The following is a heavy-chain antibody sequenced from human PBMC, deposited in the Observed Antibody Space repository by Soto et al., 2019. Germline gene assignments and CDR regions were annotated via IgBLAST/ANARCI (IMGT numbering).Heavy chain of an antibody. Sequence: PGGSLRLSCAASGFTFSSYAMHWVRQAPGKGLEWVAVISYDGSNKYYADSVKGRFTISRDNSKNTLYLQMNSLRAEDTAVYYCARDGRGYCISTSCYDWFDPWGQGTLVTVSS. D-gene: IGHD2-2*03. CDR1: GFTFSSYA. V-gene: IGHV3-30-3*01. J-gene: IGHJ5*02. CDR2: ISYDGSNK. CDR3: ARDGRGYCISTSCYDWFDP.